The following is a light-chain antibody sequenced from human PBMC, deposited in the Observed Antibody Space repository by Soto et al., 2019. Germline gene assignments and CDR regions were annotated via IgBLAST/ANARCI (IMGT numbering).Light chain of an antibody. V-gene: IGKV3-20*01. CDR1: QSVSSSY. CDR2: GAS. J-gene: IGKJ1*01. CDR3: HQYGSSPLST. Sequence: EIVLTQSPGTLSLSPGERATLSCRASQSVSSSYLAWYQQKPGQAPRLLIYGASSRATGIPDRFSGSGSGTDFTLTISRLEPEDFAVDYCHQYGSSPLSTFCQGTKVEIK.